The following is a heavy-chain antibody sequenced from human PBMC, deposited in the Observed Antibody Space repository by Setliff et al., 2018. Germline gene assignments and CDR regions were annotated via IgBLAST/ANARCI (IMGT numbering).Heavy chain of an antibody. D-gene: IGHD3-22*01. CDR3: ARSTDSNGYYGFDS. Sequence: VKFSCKASGYTFTDKAIHWVRQAPGQRLEWMGWNHAGDGITEYSQDFQGRVSITRDTSASTAYMELRSLISEDMAVYYCARSTDSNGYYGFDSWGQGTLVTVSS. CDR1: GYTFTDKA. J-gene: IGHJ4*02. V-gene: IGHV1-3*02. CDR2: NHAGDGIT.